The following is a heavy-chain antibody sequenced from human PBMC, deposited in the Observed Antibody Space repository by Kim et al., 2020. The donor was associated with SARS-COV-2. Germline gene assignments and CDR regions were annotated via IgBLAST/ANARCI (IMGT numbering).Heavy chain of an antibody. J-gene: IGHJ5*02. D-gene: IGHD3-22*01. Sequence: SETLSLTCAVYGGSFSGYYWSWIRQPPGKGLEWIGEINHSGSTNYNPSLKSRVTISVDTSKNQFSLKLSSVTAADTAVYYCANADYYDSSGYYFNWFDPWGQGTLVTVSS. V-gene: IGHV4-34*01. CDR1: GGSFSGYY. CDR2: INHSGST. CDR3: ANADYYDSSGYYFNWFDP.